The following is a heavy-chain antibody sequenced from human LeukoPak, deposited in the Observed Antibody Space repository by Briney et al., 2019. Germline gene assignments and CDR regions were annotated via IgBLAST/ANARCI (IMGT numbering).Heavy chain of an antibody. CDR2: ISSSSSSI. CDR3: ARDLYGYDSSGSSPLFDY. Sequence: GGSLRLSCAASGFTFSSFNMNWVRQAPGKGLEWISYISSSSSSIYYADSVKGRFTISRDNAKNSLYLQMNRLRAEGTAVYYCARDLYGYDSSGSSPLFDYWGQGTLVTVSS. D-gene: IGHD3-22*01. J-gene: IGHJ4*02. CDR1: GFTFSSFN. V-gene: IGHV3-48*01.